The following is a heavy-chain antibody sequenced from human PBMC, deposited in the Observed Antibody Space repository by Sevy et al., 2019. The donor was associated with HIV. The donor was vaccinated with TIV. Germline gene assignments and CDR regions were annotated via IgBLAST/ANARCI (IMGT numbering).Heavy chain of an antibody. Sequence: GGSLRLSCAASGFTVSTNYMSWVRQAPGKGLEWVSAIYSGGSTYYADSVKGRFTISRDNSKNTLYLQMHSLRVEDTAVYYCASSSPHSSGWYYFDYWGQGTLVSVSS. V-gene: IGHV3-53*01. J-gene: IGHJ4*02. CDR1: GFTVSTNY. D-gene: IGHD6-19*01. CDR2: IYSGGST. CDR3: ASSSPHSSGWYYFDY.